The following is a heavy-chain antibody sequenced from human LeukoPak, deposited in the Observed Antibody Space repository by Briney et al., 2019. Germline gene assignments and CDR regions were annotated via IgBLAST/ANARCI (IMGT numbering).Heavy chain of an antibody. J-gene: IGHJ2*01. Sequence: SETLSLTCTVSGGSISSSTYYWGWIRQPPGKGLEWIGSIYYTGSTYYNPSLKSRVTMSVDTSKNQFSLSLNSVTAADTAVYYCARGHYPPRWYFDLWGRGTMVTVSS. V-gene: IGHV4-39*01. CDR3: ARGHYPPRWYFDL. CDR2: IYYTGST. D-gene: IGHD3-10*01. CDR1: GGSISSSTYY.